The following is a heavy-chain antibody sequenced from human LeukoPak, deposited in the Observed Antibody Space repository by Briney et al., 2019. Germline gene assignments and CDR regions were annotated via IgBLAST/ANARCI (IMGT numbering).Heavy chain of an antibody. CDR1: GFTFSSYG. J-gene: IGHJ4*02. D-gene: IGHD4-17*01. CDR3: ARPTVTGEYYFDY. CDR2: IWYDGSNK. Sequence: GGSLRLSCAASGFTFSSYGMPWVRQAPGKGLEWVAVIWYDGSNKYYADSVKGRFTISRDNSKNTLYLQMNSLRAEDTAVYYCARPTVTGEYYFDYWGQGTLVTVSS. V-gene: IGHV3-33*01.